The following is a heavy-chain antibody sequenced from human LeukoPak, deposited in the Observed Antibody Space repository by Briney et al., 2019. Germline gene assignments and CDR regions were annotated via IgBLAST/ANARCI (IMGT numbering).Heavy chain of an antibody. J-gene: IGHJ4*02. CDR3: ARGKGQDSGYDYFLDY. CDR1: GFTFSSYA. Sequence: PGRSLRLSCAASGFTFSSYAMHWVRQAPGKGLEWVTLFSYDGNSKYYADSVKDRFTISRDNSKNTLYLQMNSLRADDSAIYYCARGKGQDSGYDYFLDYWGQGTLVTVSS. V-gene: IGHV3-30-3*01. D-gene: IGHD5-12*01. CDR2: FSYDGNSK.